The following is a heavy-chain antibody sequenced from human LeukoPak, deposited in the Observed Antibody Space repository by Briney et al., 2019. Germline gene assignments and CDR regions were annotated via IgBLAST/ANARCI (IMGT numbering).Heavy chain of an antibody. D-gene: IGHD3-22*01. CDR3: ARDHDSSGYYSFDY. CDR2: IYYSGST. Sequence: SETLSLTCAVYGGSFSGYYWSWIRQPPGKGLEWIGSIYYSGSTYYNPSLKSRVTISVDTSKNQFSLKLSSVTAADTAVYYCARDHDSSGYYSFDYWGQGTLVTVSS. J-gene: IGHJ4*02. CDR1: GGSFSGYY. V-gene: IGHV4-34*01.